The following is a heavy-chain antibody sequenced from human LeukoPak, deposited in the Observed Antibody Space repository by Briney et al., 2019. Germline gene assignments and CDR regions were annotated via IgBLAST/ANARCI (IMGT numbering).Heavy chain of an antibody. CDR3: ARGYCSGGSCYPYYYYNYMDV. J-gene: IGHJ6*03. Sequence: SETLSLTCAVYSESFSGFYWSWIRQPPGKGLEWIGEINHSGSTNYNPSLKSRVTISVDTSKNQFSLKLSSVTAADTAVYYCARGYCSGGSCYPYYYYNYMDVWGKGTTVTVPS. D-gene: IGHD2-15*01. CDR2: INHSGST. V-gene: IGHV4-34*01. CDR1: SESFSGFY.